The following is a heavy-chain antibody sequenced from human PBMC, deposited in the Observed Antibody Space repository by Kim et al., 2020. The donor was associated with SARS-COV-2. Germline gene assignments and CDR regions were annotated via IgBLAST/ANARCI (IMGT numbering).Heavy chain of an antibody. CDR2: ISSNGGST. CDR1: GFTFSSYA. Sequence: GGSLRLSCSASGFTFSSYAMHWVRQAPGKGLEYVSAISSNGGSTYYADSVKGRFTISRDNSKNTLYLQMSSLRAEDTAVYYCVKQGRYSSSPFDYWGQGTLVTVSS. CDR3: VKQGRYSSSPFDY. V-gene: IGHV3-64D*09. J-gene: IGHJ4*02. D-gene: IGHD6-6*01.